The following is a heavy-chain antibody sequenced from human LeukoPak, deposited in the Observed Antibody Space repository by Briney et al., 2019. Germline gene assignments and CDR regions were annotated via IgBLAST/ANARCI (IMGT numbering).Heavy chain of an antibody. D-gene: IGHD2-15*01. Sequence: SETLSLTCAVYGGSFSGYYWSWIRQPPGKGLEWIGEINHSGSTNYNPSLKSRVTISVDTSKNQFSLKLSSVTAADTAAYYCARGVTLVVAVYYYYMDVWGKGTTVTVSS. J-gene: IGHJ6*03. CDR3: ARGVTLVVAVYYYYMDV. V-gene: IGHV4-34*01. CDR1: GGSFSGYY. CDR2: INHSGST.